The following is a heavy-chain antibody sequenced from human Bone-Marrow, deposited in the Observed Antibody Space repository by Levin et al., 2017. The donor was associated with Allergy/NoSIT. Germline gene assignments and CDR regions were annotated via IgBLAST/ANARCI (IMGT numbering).Heavy chain of an antibody. CDR3: ARGPDSWSDRFYYYGMDV. J-gene: IGHJ6*02. CDR1: GGTFNGYA. V-gene: IGHV1-69*13. CDR2: IIPIFGTG. D-gene: IGHD1-26*01. Sequence: ASVKVSCKASGGTFNGYAISWVRQAPGQGLEWIGGIIPIFGTGKYAQKFQGRVTITADESTTTAYMEVSSLTSEDTATYYCARGPDSWSDRFYYYGMDVWGQGTTVTVSS.